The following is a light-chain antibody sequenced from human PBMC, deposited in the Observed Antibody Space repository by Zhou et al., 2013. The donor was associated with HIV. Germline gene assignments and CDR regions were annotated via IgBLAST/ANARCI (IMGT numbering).Light chain of an antibody. J-gene: IGKJ1*01. CDR3: QQSYSTPRT. V-gene: IGKV1-39*01. Sequence: DIQMTQSPSSLSASVGDRVTITCRASQSISDYLNWYQQKPGKAPKLLIYAASRLQSGVPSRFTGSGSGTDFSLTISSLQPEDFAIYYCQQSYSTPRTFGQGTKVEMK. CDR1: QSISDY. CDR2: AAS.